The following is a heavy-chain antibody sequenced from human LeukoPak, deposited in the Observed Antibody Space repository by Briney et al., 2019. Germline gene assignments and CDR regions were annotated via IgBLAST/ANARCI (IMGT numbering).Heavy chain of an antibody. CDR2: ISSNGGST. CDR1: GFTFSNFP. D-gene: IGHD3-22*01. J-gene: IGHJ1*01. CDR3: VKGQRYYDSSGYYSIEYFQH. Sequence: GGSLRLSCSASGFTFSNFPMHWVRQAPGKGLEYVSAISSNGGSTYYADSVKGRFTISRDNSKNTLYLQMSSLRAEDTAVYYCVKGQRYYDSSGYYSIEYFQHWGQGTLVTVSS. V-gene: IGHV3-64D*09.